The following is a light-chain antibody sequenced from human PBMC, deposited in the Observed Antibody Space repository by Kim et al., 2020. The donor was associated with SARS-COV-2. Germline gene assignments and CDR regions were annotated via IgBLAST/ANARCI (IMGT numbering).Light chain of an antibody. CDR1: QSVSSSY. Sequence: EIVLTQSPGTLSLSPGERATLSCRASQSVSSSYLAWYQQKPGQAPRLLIYGASSRATGIPDRISGSGSGTDFTLTISRLEPEDFAVYYCQQYGNSPYTFGQGTKLEI. J-gene: IGKJ2*01. V-gene: IGKV3-20*01. CDR2: GAS. CDR3: QQYGNSPYT.